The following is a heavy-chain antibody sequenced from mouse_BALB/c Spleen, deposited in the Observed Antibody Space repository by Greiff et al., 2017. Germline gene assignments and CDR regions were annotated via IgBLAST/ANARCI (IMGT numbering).Heavy chain of an antibody. CDR1: GYTFTSYW. V-gene: IGHV1-69*02. Sequence: QVQLQQSGAELVRPGASVKLSCKASGYTFTSYWINWVKQRPGQGLEWIGNIYPSDIYTNYNQKFKDKATLTVDKSSSTAYMQFSSPTSEDSAVYYSTRSRYSGSSYGYFDVWGAGTTVTVSS. J-gene: IGHJ1*01. CDR2: IYPSDIYT. CDR3: TRSRYSGSSYGYFDV. D-gene: IGHD1-1*01.